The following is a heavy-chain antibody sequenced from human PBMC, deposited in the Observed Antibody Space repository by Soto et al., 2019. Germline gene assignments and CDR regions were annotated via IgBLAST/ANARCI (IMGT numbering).Heavy chain of an antibody. D-gene: IGHD5-12*01. CDR1: GFTFSSYA. J-gene: IGHJ4*02. CDR3: AKDQTPVGYPKTPPPIDY. CDR2: MSGSGGST. Sequence: EVQLLESGGGLVQPGGSLRLSCAASGFTFSSYAMSWVRQAPGKGLEWVSAMSGSGGSTYYADSVKGRFTISRDNSKNTLYLQMNSLRAEDTAVYYCAKDQTPVGYPKTPPPIDYWGQGTLVTVSS. V-gene: IGHV3-23*01.